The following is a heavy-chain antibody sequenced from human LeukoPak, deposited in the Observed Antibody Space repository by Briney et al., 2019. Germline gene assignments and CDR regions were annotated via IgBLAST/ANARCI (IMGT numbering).Heavy chain of an antibody. CDR1: GFIFNKAW. Sequence: GGSLILSCAASGFIFNKAWMNWVRQAPGKGPEWVGRIKSKNDGGTTDYGSPVKGRFTISRDDSKNTLYLQMNSLITDDTAIYYCTPVMVEDRGFWGQGTLVTVSS. J-gene: IGHJ4*02. CDR2: IKSKNDGGTT. V-gene: IGHV3-15*01. CDR3: TPVMVEDRGF. D-gene: IGHD2/OR15-2a*01.